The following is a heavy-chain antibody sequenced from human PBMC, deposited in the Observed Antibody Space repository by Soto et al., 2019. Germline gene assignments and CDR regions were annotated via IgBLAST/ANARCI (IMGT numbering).Heavy chain of an antibody. CDR1: GLTFSSYA. D-gene: IGHD1-26*01. V-gene: IGHV3-23*01. J-gene: IGHJ4*02. CDR3: AKARVRIVGANSFDY. Sequence: GGSLRLSCAVSGLTFSSYAMSWVRQGPGKGLEWVSTISGSGGSTYYADSVKGRFTISRDNSRDTLCLQMNNLGPDDTAVYFCAKARVRIVGANSFDYWGQGTPVTVSS. CDR2: ISGSGGST.